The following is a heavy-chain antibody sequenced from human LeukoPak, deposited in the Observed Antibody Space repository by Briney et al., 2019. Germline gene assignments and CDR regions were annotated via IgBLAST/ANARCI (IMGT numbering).Heavy chain of an antibody. D-gene: IGHD1-7*01. Sequence: PSQTLSLTCTVSGGSMSSGDYYWSWIRQPPGKGLEWIGYIYYSGSTYYNPSLKSRVTISVDTSKNQFSLKLSSVTAADTAVYYCARSGISAWATTGDYFDYWGQGTLVTVSS. CDR3: ARSGISAWATTGDYFDY. J-gene: IGHJ4*02. CDR2: IYYSGST. V-gene: IGHV4-30-4*01. CDR1: GGSMSSGDYY.